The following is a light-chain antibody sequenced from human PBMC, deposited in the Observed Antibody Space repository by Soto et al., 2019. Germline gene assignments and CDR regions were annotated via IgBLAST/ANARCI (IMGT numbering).Light chain of an antibody. CDR1: QSVSRD. CDR2: GAS. V-gene: IGKV3D-15*01. Sequence: EIVMTQSPATLSVSPGERSTLSCRSSQSVSRDLAWYQQKPGQAPRLLIYGASSRATGIPDRFSGSGSGTDFTLTISSLQSEDFAVYYCQQYNNWPPWTFGQGTKV. J-gene: IGKJ1*01. CDR3: QQYNNWPPWT.